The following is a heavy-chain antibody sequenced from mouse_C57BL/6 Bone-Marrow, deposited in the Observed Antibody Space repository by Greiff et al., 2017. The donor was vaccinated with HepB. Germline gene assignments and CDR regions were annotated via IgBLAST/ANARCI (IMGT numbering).Heavy chain of an antibody. J-gene: IGHJ3*01. CDR1: GFTFSDYG. V-gene: IGHV5-17*01. CDR3: ANHYYCSSSWFAY. Sequence: EVHLVESGGGLVKPGGSLKLSCAASGFTFSDYGMHWVRQAPEKGLEWVAYISSGSSTIYYADTVKGRFTISRDNAKNTLFLQMTSLRSEDTAMYYCANHYYCSSSWFAYWGQGTLVTVSA. D-gene: IGHD1-1*01. CDR2: ISSGSSTI.